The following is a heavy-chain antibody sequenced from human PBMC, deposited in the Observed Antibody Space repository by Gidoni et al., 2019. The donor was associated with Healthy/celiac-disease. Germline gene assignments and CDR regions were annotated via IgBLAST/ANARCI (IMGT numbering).Heavy chain of an antibody. CDR1: GGTFSSYA. Sequence: QVQLVQSGAEVKKPGSSVKVSCKASGGTFSSYAISWVRQAPGQGLEWMGGIIPIFGTANYAQKFQGRVTITADKSTSTAYMELSSLRSEDTAVYYCARADRIQLWLGRYNYGMDVWGQGTTVTVSS. V-gene: IGHV1-69*06. D-gene: IGHD5-18*01. CDR3: ARADRIQLWLGRYNYGMDV. CDR2: IIPIFGTA. J-gene: IGHJ6*02.